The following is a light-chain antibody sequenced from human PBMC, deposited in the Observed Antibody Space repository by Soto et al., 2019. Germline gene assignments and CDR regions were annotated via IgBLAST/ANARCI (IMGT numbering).Light chain of an antibody. CDR3: AAWDDSLNGL. J-gene: IGLJ1*01. CDR2: IND. CDR1: SSNIGDNP. Sequence: QSVLTQPPSASGTPGQRITISCSGSSSNIGDNPVNWYQQLPGAAPKLLIYINDQRPSGVPDRFSGSKSGTSASLAISGLQPEDEADYYCAAWDDSLNGLFGTGTKVTVL. V-gene: IGLV1-44*01.